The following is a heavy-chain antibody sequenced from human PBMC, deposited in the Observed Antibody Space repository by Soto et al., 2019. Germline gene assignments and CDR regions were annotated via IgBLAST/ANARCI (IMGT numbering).Heavy chain of an antibody. CDR1: GFALSNARMG. J-gene: IGHJ4*02. Sequence: QVTLKESGPVLVKPTETLTLTCTVSGFALSNARMGVSWIRQPPGKALEWLAHIFSNDEKSYSTSLKSRLTVYKDPPKRQVVLTMTNMVPVDTTTYYCARIRYVAGYYFDCWGQGTLVTVSS. D-gene: IGHD6-19*01. V-gene: IGHV2-26*01. CDR3: ARIRYVAGYYFDC. CDR2: IFSNDEK.